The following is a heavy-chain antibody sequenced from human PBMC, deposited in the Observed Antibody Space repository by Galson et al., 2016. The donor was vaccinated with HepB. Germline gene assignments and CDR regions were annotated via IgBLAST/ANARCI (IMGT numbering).Heavy chain of an antibody. V-gene: IGHV1-69*06. CDR3: ASGHPSLPTDAFDI. J-gene: IGHJ3*02. CDR1: GGTSSSHP. Sequence: SVKVSCKASGGTSSSHPITWVRQAPGQGPEWMGGIIPIFGTANYAQKFQDRVTITADKYTSTAYMELRSLRSEDTAFYYCASGHPSLPTDAFDIWGQGTLVTVSS. D-gene: IGHD1-1*01. CDR2: IIPIFGTA.